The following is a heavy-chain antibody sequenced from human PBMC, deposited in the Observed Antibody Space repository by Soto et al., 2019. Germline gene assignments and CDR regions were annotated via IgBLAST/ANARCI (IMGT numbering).Heavy chain of an antibody. D-gene: IGHD5-18*01. CDR2: LIPIFATV. Sequence: QVQLVQSGSEVKKPGSSVKVSCKASGGSFSSNPISWVRQAPGQGLEWMAGLIPIFATVHYAQKFQGRVTITADESTSTAYMELTSLRSEDTAVYFCARGGRGYSSAHRYYSDYWGQGTLVTVSS. V-gene: IGHV1-69*01. CDR3: ARGGRGYSSAHRYYSDY. J-gene: IGHJ4*02. CDR1: GGSFSSNP.